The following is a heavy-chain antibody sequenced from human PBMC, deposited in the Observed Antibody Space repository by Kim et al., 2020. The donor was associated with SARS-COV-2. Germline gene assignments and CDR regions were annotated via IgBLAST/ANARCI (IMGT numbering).Heavy chain of an antibody. V-gene: IGHV3-74*01. Sequence: GGSLRLSCAASGFTFRSHWMDWVRQAPGKGLVWVSRINGDGSSVSYADSMRGRFTISRDNTKNTVYLQMNSLRAEDTAVYYCAREGGGLDVWGLGTTVTVSS. J-gene: IGHJ6*02. CDR2: INGDGSSV. CDR3: AREGGGLDV. CDR1: GFTFRSHW. D-gene: IGHD2-15*01.